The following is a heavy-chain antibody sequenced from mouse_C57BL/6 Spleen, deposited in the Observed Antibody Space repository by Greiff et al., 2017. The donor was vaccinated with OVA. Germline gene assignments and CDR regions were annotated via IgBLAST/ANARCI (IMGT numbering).Heavy chain of an antibody. CDR2: IDPSDSET. CDR3: ARSGTYGAMDY. V-gene: IGHV1-52*01. Sequence: VKLQQPGAELVRPGSSVKLSCKASGYTFTSYWMHWVKQRPIQGLEWIGNIDPSDSETHYNQKFKDKATLTVDKSSSTAYMLLSSLTSDDSAVYYCARSGTYGAMDYWGQGTSVTVSS. D-gene: IGHD5-1*01. CDR1: GYTFTSYW. J-gene: IGHJ4*01.